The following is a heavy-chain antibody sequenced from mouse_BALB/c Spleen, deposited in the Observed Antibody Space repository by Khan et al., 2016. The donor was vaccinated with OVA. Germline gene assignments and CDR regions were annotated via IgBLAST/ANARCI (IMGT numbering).Heavy chain of an antibody. V-gene: IGHV14-3*02. CDR1: GFNIKDTY. J-gene: IGHJ2*01. D-gene: IGHD1-1*01. CDR3: ATYYYGSSRYFDY. CDR2: IDPANGNT. Sequence: VQLQQSGAELVKPGASVKLSCTLSGFNIKDTYMHWVKQRPEQGLEWIGRIDPANGNTKYDPKFQGKATITADTSSNTAYLQHSSLTSEDTAVYYCATYYYGSSRYFDYWGQGTTLTVSS.